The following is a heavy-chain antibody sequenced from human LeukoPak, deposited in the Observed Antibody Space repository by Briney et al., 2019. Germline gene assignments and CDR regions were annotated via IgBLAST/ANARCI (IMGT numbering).Heavy chain of an antibody. CDR3: AKRGYYDSSGYLEFDY. CDR1: GFTLSSYA. V-gene: IGHV3-23*01. D-gene: IGHD3-22*01. J-gene: IGHJ4*02. Sequence: GGSLRLSCAASGFTLSSYAMSWVRQAPGKGLEWVSAISGSGGSTYYADSVKGRFTISRDNSKNTLYLQMNSLRAEDTAVYYCAKRGYYDSSGYLEFDYWGQGTLVTVSS. CDR2: ISGSGGST.